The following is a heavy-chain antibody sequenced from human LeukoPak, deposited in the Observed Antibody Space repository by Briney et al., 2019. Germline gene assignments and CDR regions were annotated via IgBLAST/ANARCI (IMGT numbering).Heavy chain of an antibody. CDR3: ARGGECTNGVCLNWFDP. Sequence: SETLSLTCAVYGGSFSGYYWSWIRQPPGKGLEWIGEINHSGSTNYSPSLKSRVTISVDTSKNQFSLKLSSVSAADTAVYYCARGGECTNGVCLNWFDPWGQGTLVTVSS. V-gene: IGHV4-34*01. J-gene: IGHJ5*02. CDR2: INHSGST. CDR1: GGSFSGYY. D-gene: IGHD2-8*01.